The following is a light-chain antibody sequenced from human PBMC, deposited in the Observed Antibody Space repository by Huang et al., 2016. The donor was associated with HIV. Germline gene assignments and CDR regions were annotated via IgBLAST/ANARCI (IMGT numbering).Light chain of an antibody. CDR2: GAS. V-gene: IGKV1-9*01. Sequence: IQLTQSPSSLSASAGDTVTITCRASQDISTYLAWYQQNPQKAPKLLIHGASTLQSGVPARFSGSGSGTEFTLTITNLQSEDFAAYYCQQLNSYPITFGQGTRLEI. CDR3: QQLNSYPIT. J-gene: IGKJ5*01. CDR1: QDISTY.